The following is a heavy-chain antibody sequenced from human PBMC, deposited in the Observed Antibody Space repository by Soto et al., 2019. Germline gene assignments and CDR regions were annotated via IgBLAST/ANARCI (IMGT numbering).Heavy chain of an antibody. CDR2: IYYSGST. D-gene: IGHD3-3*01. V-gene: IGHV4-31*03. CDR1: GGSISSGVYY. Sequence: QVQLQESGPGLVKPSQTLSLTCTVSGGSISSGVYYWSWIRQHPGKGLEWIGYIYYSGSTYYNPSLKSRVTISVDTSKHQFSLKLSSVPAADTAVYYCARESTILRWFDPWGQGTLVTVSS. J-gene: IGHJ5*02. CDR3: ARESTILRWFDP.